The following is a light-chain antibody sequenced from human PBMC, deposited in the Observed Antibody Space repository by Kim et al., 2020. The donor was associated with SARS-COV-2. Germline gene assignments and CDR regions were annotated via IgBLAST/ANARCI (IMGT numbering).Light chain of an antibody. CDR1: QSINRW. J-gene: IGKJ1*01. CDR3: QQYNGAGT. CDR2: EAS. V-gene: IGKV1-5*03. Sequence: AASGGDRVTITCRASQSINRWLAWYQQKPGQTPNLLIYEASSLQSGVPSRFSGSGSGTEFTLTISSLQPDDFATYYCQQYNGAGTFGQGTKVDIK.